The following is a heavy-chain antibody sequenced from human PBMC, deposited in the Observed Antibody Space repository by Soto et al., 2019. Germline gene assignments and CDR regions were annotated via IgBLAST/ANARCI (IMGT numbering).Heavy chain of an antibody. CDR2: IYYSGST. CDR3: ARVGSGSYYNQYYFDY. J-gene: IGHJ4*02. Sequence: SETLSLTCTVSGGSISSYYWSWIRQPPGKGLEWIGYIYYSGSTNYNPSLKGRVTISVDTSKNQFSLKLSSVTAADTAVYYCARVGSGSYYNQYYFDYWGQGTLVTVSS. D-gene: IGHD3-10*01. V-gene: IGHV4-59*01. CDR1: GGSISSYY.